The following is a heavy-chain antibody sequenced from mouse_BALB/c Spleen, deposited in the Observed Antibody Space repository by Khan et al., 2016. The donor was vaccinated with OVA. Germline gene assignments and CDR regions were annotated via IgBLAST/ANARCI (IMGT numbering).Heavy chain of an antibody. CDR1: GFIFSSYG. CDR3: TRFITTTTGDYYAMDY. CDR2: ISSGGTYT. Sequence: EVELVESGGDLVNPGGSLKLSCAASGFIFSSYGMSWVRQTPDKRLEWVATISSGGTYTYYPDSVKGRFTISRDNAKKPLSLQRSSLKSEDTAMYYCTRFITTTTGDYYAMDYWGQGTSGTVSS. J-gene: IGHJ4*01. D-gene: IGHD1-2*01. V-gene: IGHV5-6*01.